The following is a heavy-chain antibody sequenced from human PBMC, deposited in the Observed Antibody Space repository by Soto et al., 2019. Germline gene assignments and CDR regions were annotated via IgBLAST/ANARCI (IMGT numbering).Heavy chain of an antibody. D-gene: IGHD3-9*01. CDR3: ARRVSDILTGYYPAIDY. CDR2: INSDGSST. V-gene: IGHV3-74*01. J-gene: IGHJ4*02. Sequence: GGSLRLSCAASGFTFSSYWMHWVRQAPGKGLVWVSRINSDGSSTSYADSVKGRFTISRDNAKNTLYLQMNSLRAEDKAVYYCARRVSDILTGYYPAIDYWGQGTLVTVSS. CDR1: GFTFSSYW.